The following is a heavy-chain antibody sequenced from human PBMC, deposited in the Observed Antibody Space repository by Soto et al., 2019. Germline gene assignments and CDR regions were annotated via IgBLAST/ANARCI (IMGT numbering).Heavy chain of an antibody. CDR2: IRTKTSNYAT. V-gene: IGHV3-73*02. Sequence: EVQLVESGGGLVQPGGSLKLSCAASGFTFTASAMHWVRQASGKGLEWVGRIRTKTSNYATAYAASVEGRFTISRDDSKNTAFLQMNSLKTEDTAVYYRARAYYDSSAYYPYWGQGTLVTVSS. CDR3: ARAYYDSSAYYPY. CDR1: GFTFTASA. J-gene: IGHJ4*02. D-gene: IGHD3-22*01.